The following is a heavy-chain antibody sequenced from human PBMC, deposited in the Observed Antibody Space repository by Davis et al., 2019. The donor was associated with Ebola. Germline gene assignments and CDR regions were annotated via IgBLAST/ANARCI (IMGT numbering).Heavy chain of an antibody. V-gene: IGHV3-23*01. D-gene: IGHD2-15*01. Sequence: GESLKISCAASGFTFSNYAMTWVRQAPGKGLEWVSGLSGSGGSSYYADSVKGRFTISRDNSKNTLYLQMNSLRAEDTAVYYCAKDAGYCSGGSCYSLDYYYYGMDVWGQGTTVTVSS. CDR3: AKDAGYCSGGSCYSLDYYYYGMDV. J-gene: IGHJ6*02. CDR1: GFTFSNYA. CDR2: LSGSGGSS.